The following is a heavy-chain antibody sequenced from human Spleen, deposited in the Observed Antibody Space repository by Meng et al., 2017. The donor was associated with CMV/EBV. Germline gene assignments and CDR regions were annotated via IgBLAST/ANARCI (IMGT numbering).Heavy chain of an antibody. J-gene: IGHJ4*02. CDR1: GRFNGYY. V-gene: IGHV4-34*01. Sequence: GRFNGYYWSWIRQHPGKGLEWIEEINHSGSTNYNPSLKSRVTISVDTSKNQFSLKLSSVTAADTAVYYCARGSYLYQLLFSPYFDYWGQGTLVTVSS. CDR3: ARGSYLYQLLFSPYFDY. CDR2: INHSGST. D-gene: IGHD2-2*01.